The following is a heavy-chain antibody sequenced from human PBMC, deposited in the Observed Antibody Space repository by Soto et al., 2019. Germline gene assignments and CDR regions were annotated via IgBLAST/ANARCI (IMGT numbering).Heavy chain of an antibody. CDR3: ASRSGQLPYYFDY. D-gene: IGHD6-6*01. CDR1: GYTFTNYG. J-gene: IGHJ4*02. Sequence: ASVKVSCKASGYTFTNYGISWVRQAPGQGLEWMGWISAYKGNTNYAQKFQGRVTMTTDTSTSTAYMELRSLRTDDTAVYYCASRSGQLPYYFDYWGQETLVTVSS. V-gene: IGHV1-18*01. CDR2: ISAYKGNT.